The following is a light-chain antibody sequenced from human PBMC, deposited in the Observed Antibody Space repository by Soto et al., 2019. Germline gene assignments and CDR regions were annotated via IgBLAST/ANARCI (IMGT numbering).Light chain of an antibody. CDR3: QQYVTPYQFT. CDR2: GAS. V-gene: IGKV3-20*01. J-gene: IGKJ3*01. CDR1: QTVTSNY. Sequence: EIVLTQSPGTLSLSPGERATLSCRASQTVTSNYLAWYQQKPGQAPRLLIYGASARATGIPDRFSGSGSGTDFTLTISRLEPEDYAWYYCQQYVTPYQFTCGPGTKVDVK.